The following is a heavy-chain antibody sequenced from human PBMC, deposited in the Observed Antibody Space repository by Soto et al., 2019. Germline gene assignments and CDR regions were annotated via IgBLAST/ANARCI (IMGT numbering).Heavy chain of an antibody. CDR3: ARHGFGSLHGLVDV. Sequence: QVQLQESGPGLLKPSETLSLTCTASGGSITNYYCSWFRQPPGRGLEWIGYIKYKGDSAYNLSLKRRVTMSMDTSKTQFSLMLESVTATDTAVYYCARHGFGSLHGLVDVWGQGTTVIVSS. V-gene: IGHV4-59*08. CDR2: IKYKGDS. CDR1: GGSITNYY. J-gene: IGHJ6*02. D-gene: IGHD3-10*01.